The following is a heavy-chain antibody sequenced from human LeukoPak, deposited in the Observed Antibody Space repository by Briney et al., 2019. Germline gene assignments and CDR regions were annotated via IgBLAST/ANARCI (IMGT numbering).Heavy chain of an antibody. CDR2: IVIGSGNT. CDR1: GFTFTSSA. D-gene: IGHD2-2*01. Sequence: GTSVKVSCKASGFTFTSSAMQWVRQARGQRLEWMGWIVIGSGNTNYAQKFQERVTITRDMSTSTAYMELSSLRSEDTAVYYCAADRGAMTWFDPWGQGTRVTVSS. V-gene: IGHV1-58*02. CDR3: AADRGAMTWFDP. J-gene: IGHJ5*02.